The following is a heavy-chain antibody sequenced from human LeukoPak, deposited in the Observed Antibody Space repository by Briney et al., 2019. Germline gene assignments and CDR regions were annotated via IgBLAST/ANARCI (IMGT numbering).Heavy chain of an antibody. CDR2: ISGGGDST. Sequence: GGSLRLSCAASGFTFSDYAITWVRQAPGKGLEWVSAISGGGDSTYYADSVKGRFTISRDNSKDTLYLQMNSLRVDDTAIYYCARRTAGAKDLWGKGTTVTVSP. CDR1: GFTFSDYA. J-gene: IGHJ6*04. CDR3: ARRTAGAKDL. D-gene: IGHD6-19*01. V-gene: IGHV3-23*01.